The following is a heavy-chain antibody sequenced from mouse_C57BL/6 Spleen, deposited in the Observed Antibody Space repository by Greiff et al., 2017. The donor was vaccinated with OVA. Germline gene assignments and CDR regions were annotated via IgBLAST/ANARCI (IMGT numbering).Heavy chain of an antibody. D-gene: IGHD2-5*01. CDR2: ISSGGDYI. V-gene: IGHV5-9-1*02. Sequence: EVQVVESGAGLVKPGGSLKLSCAASGFTFSSYAMSWVRQTPEKRLEWVAYISSGGDYIYYADTVKGRFTISRDNARNTLYLQMSSLKSEDTAMYYCTRAYSNYVWYFDVWGTGTTVTVSS. CDR3: TRAYSNYVWYFDV. CDR1: GFTFSSYA. J-gene: IGHJ1*03.